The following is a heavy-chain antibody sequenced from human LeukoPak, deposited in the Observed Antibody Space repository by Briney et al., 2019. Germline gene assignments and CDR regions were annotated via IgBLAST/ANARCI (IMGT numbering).Heavy chain of an antibody. CDR2: IFHSGST. CDR1: GGSISSSSYY. CDR3: ARNGAHNLDY. J-gene: IGHJ4*02. V-gene: IGHV4-39*07. D-gene: IGHD1-14*01. Sequence: PSETLSLTCTVSGGSISSSSYYWGWIRQPPGKELEWIGEIFHSGSTNYNPSLKSRLTISLDKSKNQFSLKLNSVTAADTAVYYCARNGAHNLDYWGQGTLVTVSS.